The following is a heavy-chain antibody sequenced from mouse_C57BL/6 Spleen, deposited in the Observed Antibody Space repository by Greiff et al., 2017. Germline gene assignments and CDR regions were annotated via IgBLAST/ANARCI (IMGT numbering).Heavy chain of an antibody. V-gene: IGHV1-63*01. Sequence: QVQLQQSGAELVRPGTSVKMSCKASGYTFTNYWIGWAKQRPGHGLEWIGDIYPGGGYTNYNEKFKGKATLTADKSSSPAYMQFSSLTSEDSAIYYGASMVTAEGWFAYWGQGTLVTVSA. D-gene: IGHD2-2*01. CDR2: IYPGGGYT. CDR1: GYTFTNYW. CDR3: ASMVTAEGWFAY. J-gene: IGHJ3*01.